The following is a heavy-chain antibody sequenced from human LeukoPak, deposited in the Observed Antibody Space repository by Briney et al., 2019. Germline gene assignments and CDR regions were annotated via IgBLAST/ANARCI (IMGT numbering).Heavy chain of an antibody. CDR1: GGSFSGYY. Sequence: SETLSLTCAVYGGSFSGYYWGWIRQPPGKGLEWIGEINHSGSTNYNPSLKSRVTISVDTSKNQFSLKLSSVTAADTAVYYCARRPGRWLQKDAFDIWGQGTMVTVSS. D-gene: IGHD5-24*01. CDR3: ARRPGRWLQKDAFDI. CDR2: INHSGST. J-gene: IGHJ3*02. V-gene: IGHV4-34*01.